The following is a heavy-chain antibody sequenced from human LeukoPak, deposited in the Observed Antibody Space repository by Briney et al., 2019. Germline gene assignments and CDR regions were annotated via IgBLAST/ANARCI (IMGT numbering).Heavy chain of an antibody. CDR1: GYTFTSYY. V-gene: IGHV1-46*01. D-gene: IGHD2-15*01. Sequence: APVKVSCKASGYTFTSYYMHWVRQAPGQGLEWMGIINPSGGSTSYAQKFQGRVTMTRDTSTSTVYMELSSLRSEDTAVYYCARVRGYCSGGSCRGGFDYWGQGTLVTVSS. CDR3: ARVRGYCSGGSCRGGFDY. CDR2: INPSGGST. J-gene: IGHJ4*02.